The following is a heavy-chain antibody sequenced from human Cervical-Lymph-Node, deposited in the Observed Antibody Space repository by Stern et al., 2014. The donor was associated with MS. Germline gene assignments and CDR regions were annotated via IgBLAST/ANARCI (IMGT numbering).Heavy chain of an antibody. Sequence: QVQLVQSGAEVKKPGSSVKVSCKASGGTFSSYAISWVRQAPGQGLEWMGGIIPIFGTANYAQKFQGRVTITADESTNTAYMELSSLRSEDTAVYYCARSTGIAVAGLDWYFDLWGRGTLVTVSS. CDR2: IIPIFGTA. CDR1: GGTFSSYA. D-gene: IGHD6-19*01. V-gene: IGHV1-69*01. CDR3: ARSTGIAVAGLDWYFDL. J-gene: IGHJ2*01.